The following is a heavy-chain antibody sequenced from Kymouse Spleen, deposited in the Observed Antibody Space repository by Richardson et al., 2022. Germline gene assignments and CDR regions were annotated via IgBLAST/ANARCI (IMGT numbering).Heavy chain of an antibody. CDR2: ISSSSSTI. J-gene: IGHJ6*02. Sequence: EVQLVESGGGLVQPGGSLRLSCAASGFTFSSYSMNWVRQAPGKGLEWVSYISSSSSTIYYADSVKGRFTISRDNAKNSLYLQMNSLRDEDTAVYYCAREGLRWNPGSMDVWGQGTTVTVSS. CDR3: AREGLRWNPGSMDV. CDR1: GFTFSSYS. D-gene: IGHD1-1*01,IGHD1-14*01,IGHD1-20*01. V-gene: IGHV3-48*02.